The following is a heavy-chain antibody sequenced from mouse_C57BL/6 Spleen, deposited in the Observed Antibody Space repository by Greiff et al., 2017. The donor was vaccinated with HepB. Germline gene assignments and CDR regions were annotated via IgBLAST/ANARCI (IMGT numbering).Heavy chain of an antibody. V-gene: IGHV2-3*01. J-gene: IGHJ2*01. D-gene: IGHD2-4*01. CDR2: IWGDGST. CDR1: GFSLTSYG. Sequence: LQESGPGLVAPSQSLYITCTVSGFSLTSYGVSWVRQPPGKGLEWLGVIWGDGSTNYHSALISSLSTSKDNSKFQVFLILNSRQTDDTATYYCAKLYDYDENFDYWGQGTTLTVSS. CDR3: AKLYDYDENFDY.